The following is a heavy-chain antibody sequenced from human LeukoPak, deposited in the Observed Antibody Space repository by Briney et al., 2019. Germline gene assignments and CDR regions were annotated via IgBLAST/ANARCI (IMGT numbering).Heavy chain of an antibody. V-gene: IGHV3-23*01. CDR3: AKAVYDSSGSFDF. Sequence: GGSLRLSCAASGFTFTTAWMNWVRQAPGKGLEWVSGISGSSGSPYYADSVKGRFTISRDTSKNTLYLQMNSLRAEDTAVYYCAKAVYDSSGSFDFWGQGTLVTVSS. CDR2: ISGSSGSP. J-gene: IGHJ4*02. CDR1: GFTFTTAW. D-gene: IGHD3-22*01.